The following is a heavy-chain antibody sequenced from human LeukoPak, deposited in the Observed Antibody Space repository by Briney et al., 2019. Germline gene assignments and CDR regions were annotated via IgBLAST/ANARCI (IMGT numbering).Heavy chain of an antibody. CDR1: GGSISSYN. D-gene: IGHD3-3*01. CDR3: AGDFHGVNNYYYYYMDV. CDR2: IYTSGST. J-gene: IGHJ6*03. Sequence: SETLSLTCTVSGGSISSYNWSWIRQPAGKGLEWIGRIYTSGSTNYNPSLKSRVTMSVDTSKNQFSLKLSSVTAADTAVYYCAGDFHGVNNYYYYYMDVWGKGTTVTVSS. V-gene: IGHV4-4*07.